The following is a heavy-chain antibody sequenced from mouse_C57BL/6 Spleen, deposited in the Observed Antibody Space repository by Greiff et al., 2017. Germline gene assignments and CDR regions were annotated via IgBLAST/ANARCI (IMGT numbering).Heavy chain of an antibody. CDR1: GFTFSDAW. CDR2: IRNKANNHAT. Sequence: EVQLQESGGGLVQPGGSMKLSCAASGFTFSDAWMDWVRQSPEKGLEWVAEIRNKANNHATYYAESVKGRFTISRDDSKSSVYLQMNSLRAEDTGIYYCTRLYDYAYAMDYWGQGTSVTVSS. V-gene: IGHV6-6*01. J-gene: IGHJ4*01. CDR3: TRLYDYAYAMDY. D-gene: IGHD2-4*01.